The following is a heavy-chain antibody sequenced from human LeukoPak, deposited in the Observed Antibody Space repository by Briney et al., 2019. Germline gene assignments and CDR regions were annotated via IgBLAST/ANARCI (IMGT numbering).Heavy chain of an antibody. Sequence: KPSETLSLTCAVYGGSFSGYYWSWIRQPPGKGLEWIGEINHSGSTNYNPSLKSRVTISVDTSKNQFSLKLSSVTAADTAVYYCARERVVFGSSTSSLVRFDPWGQGTLVTVSS. D-gene: IGHD2-2*01. CDR2: INHSGST. CDR3: ARERVVFGSSTSSLVRFDP. J-gene: IGHJ5*02. CDR1: GGSFSGYY. V-gene: IGHV4-34*01.